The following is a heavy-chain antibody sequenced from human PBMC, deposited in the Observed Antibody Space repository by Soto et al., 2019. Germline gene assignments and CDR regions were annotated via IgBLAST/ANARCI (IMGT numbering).Heavy chain of an antibody. CDR2: FDPETGET. V-gene: IGHV1-24*01. CDR3: ARMYSSGWYFSDY. D-gene: IGHD6-19*01. J-gene: IGHJ4*02. Sequence: ASVKVSCKVSGYIFTSYGISWVRQAPGKGLEWMGGFDPETGETIYAQRFQGRVTVTEDTSTDTAYMELRRLRSDDTAVYYCARMYSSGWYFSDYWGQGTLVTVSS. CDR1: GYIFTSYG.